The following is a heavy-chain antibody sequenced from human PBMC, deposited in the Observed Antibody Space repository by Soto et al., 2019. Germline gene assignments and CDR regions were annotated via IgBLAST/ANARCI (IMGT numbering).Heavy chain of an antibody. Sequence: EVQLVESGGALVKPGGSLRLSCATSGFTFSDTYLSWVRQAPGKGLEWVGRIKRKADGGTTDYAAPVKDRFIISRDDSKNTMYRQMNSLKTEDTAVYYCAAGLSNGYYNFDYWGQGTLVTVSS. J-gene: IGHJ4*02. V-gene: IGHV3-15*02. D-gene: IGHD3-22*01. CDR3: AAGLSNGYYNFDY. CDR2: IKRKADGGTT. CDR1: GFTFSDTY.